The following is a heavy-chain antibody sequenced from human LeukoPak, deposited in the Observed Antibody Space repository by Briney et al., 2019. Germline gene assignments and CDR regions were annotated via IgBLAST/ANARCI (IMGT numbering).Heavy chain of an antibody. V-gene: IGHV3-30-3*01. CDR2: ISYDGSNK. CDR3: AKDLSILWFGELLHNAFDI. D-gene: IGHD3-10*01. Sequence: PGGSLRLSCAASGFTFSSYVMHWVRQAPGKGLEWVAVISYDGSNKYYADSVKGRFTISRDNSKNTLYLQMNSLRAEDTAVYYCAKDLSILWFGELLHNAFDIWGQGTMVTVSS. CDR1: GFTFSSYV. J-gene: IGHJ3*02.